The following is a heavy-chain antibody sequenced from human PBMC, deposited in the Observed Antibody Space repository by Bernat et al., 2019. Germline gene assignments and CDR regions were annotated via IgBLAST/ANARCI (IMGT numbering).Heavy chain of an antibody. CDR3: ARGGYRCDY. Sequence: VQLVESGGGVVQPGTSLTLSCAASGFTFSTYGLHWVRQAPGTGLEWLAFIWYDGNDNYYTGSVKGRFTVSRDNSKNKLYMQMDSVRAEDWAVYYCARGGYRCDYWGQGTLVTVSS. V-gene: IGHV3-33*01. CDR1: GFTFSTYG. J-gene: IGHJ4*02. D-gene: IGHD6-19*01. CDR2: IWYDGNDN.